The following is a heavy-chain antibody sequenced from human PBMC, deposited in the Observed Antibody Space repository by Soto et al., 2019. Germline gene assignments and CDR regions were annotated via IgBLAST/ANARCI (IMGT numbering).Heavy chain of an antibody. Sequence: GGSLRLSCAASGFTLSNYAMSWVRQAPGQGLEWVSIISGSGGTTYHADSVKDRFTISRDNSKNTLFPQMNSLRAEDTAVYYCAKGAAVGFHVGSTKDRGFDPWGQGTLVTVS. D-gene: IGHD3-10*01. CDR1: GFTLSNYA. CDR3: AKGAAVGFHVGSTKDRGFDP. CDR2: ISGSGGTT. J-gene: IGHJ5*02. V-gene: IGHV3-23*01.